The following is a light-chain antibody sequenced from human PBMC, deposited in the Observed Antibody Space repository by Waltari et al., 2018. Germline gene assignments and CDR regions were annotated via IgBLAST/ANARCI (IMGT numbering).Light chain of an antibody. V-gene: IGLV2-14*03. CDR3: SSYTSTSTVL. Sequence: QSALTQPASVSGSLGQSITMSCTGTSSDIGIYNYVSWYQQPPGKAPKLLIYDVSNRPSGVSNRFSGSKSGNTASLTISGLQAEDEADYYCSSYTSTSTVLFGGGTKVTVL. CDR1: SSDIGIYNY. J-gene: IGLJ2*01. CDR2: DVS.